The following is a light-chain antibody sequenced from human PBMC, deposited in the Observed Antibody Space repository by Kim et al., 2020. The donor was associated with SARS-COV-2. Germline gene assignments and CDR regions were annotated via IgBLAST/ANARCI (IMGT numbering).Light chain of an antibody. J-gene: IGLJ3*02. Sequence: QTANHSCTGNSNKFGGREAAWLQQHQGHPPKLLSYRNNSRPSGISERLSASRSGNTASLTITGLQPEDEADYYCSSWDTSLSAWLFGGGTQLTVL. CDR1: SNKFGGRE. CDR2: RNN. CDR3: SSWDTSLSAWL. V-gene: IGLV10-54*01.